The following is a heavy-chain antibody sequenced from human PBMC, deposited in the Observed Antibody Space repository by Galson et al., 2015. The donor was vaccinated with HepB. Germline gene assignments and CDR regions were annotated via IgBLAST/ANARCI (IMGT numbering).Heavy chain of an antibody. D-gene: IGHD2-2*01. Sequence: SVKVSCKASGGTFSSYAISWVRQAPGQGLEWMGGIIPIFGTANYAQKFQGRVTITADESTSTAYMELSSLRSEDTAVYYCASNQPGYCSSTSCYAGGHRYYYYGMDVWGQGTTVTVSS. CDR3: ASNQPGYCSSTSCYAGGHRYYYYGMDV. J-gene: IGHJ6*02. CDR2: IIPIFGTA. V-gene: IGHV1-69*13. CDR1: GGTFSSYA.